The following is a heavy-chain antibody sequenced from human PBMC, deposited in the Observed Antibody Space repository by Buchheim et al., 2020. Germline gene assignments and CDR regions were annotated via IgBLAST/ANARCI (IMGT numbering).Heavy chain of an antibody. CDR3: ARDLAVVPGASY. CDR2: ISDDGSTK. Sequence: EVQLVESGGGLVQPGESLRLSCVASGFRFSTYTMNWVRQAPGKGLEWISDISDDGSTKFYSDSVKGRFTISRDNARNSLYLQMNSLRDEDTAVYYCARDLAVVPGASYWGQGTL. J-gene: IGHJ4*02. D-gene: IGHD2-15*01. CDR1: GFRFSTYT. V-gene: IGHV3-48*02.